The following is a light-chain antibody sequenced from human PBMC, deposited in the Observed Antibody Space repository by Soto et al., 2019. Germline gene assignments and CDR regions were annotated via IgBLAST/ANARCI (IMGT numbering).Light chain of an antibody. J-gene: IGKJ1*01. CDR3: QQYSNWPVT. V-gene: IGKV3-15*01. Sequence: EIVMTQSPATLSVSPGERATLSCRASQSVSSNLAWYHHKPGQAPRLLICGSSHRATGIPAMFSGSGSGTEFTLTISSLQSEDFAVYYCQQYSNWPVTFGQGTKVDIK. CDR1: QSVSSN. CDR2: GSS.